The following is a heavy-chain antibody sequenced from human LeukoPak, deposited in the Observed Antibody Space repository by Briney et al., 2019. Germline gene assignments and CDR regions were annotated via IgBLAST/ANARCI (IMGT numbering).Heavy chain of an antibody. CDR2: ISSSGST. Sequence: SETLSLTCTVSGDSISSGDYYWSWLRQPAGKGLEWIGRISSSGSTNYNPSLKSRVTISVDTSKNQFSLKLSSVTAADTAVYFCARGPYSYDSSGAFDIWGQGTMVTVSS. J-gene: IGHJ3*02. V-gene: IGHV4-61*02. D-gene: IGHD3-22*01. CDR3: ARGPYSYDSSGAFDI. CDR1: GDSISSGDYY.